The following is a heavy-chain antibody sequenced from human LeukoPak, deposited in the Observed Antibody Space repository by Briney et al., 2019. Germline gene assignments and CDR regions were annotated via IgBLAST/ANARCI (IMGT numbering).Heavy chain of an antibody. CDR1: GYTFTTYD. CDR3: ARVAGSIDY. Sequence: ASVKVSCKASGYTFTTYDINWVRQATGQGLEWMGWMDLKSGYTGYAQKFQGRVTITRDTSTSTVYMELSSLRSEDTAVYYCARVAGSIDYWGQGTLVTVSS. CDR2: MDLKSGYT. J-gene: IGHJ4*02. V-gene: IGHV1-8*03. D-gene: IGHD1-26*01.